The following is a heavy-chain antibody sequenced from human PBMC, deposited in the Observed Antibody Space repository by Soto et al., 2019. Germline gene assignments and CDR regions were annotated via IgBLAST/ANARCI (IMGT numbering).Heavy chain of an antibody. CDR3: ARSKFITMVRGVHNWFDP. CDR1: GFTFSDYY. CDR2: ISSSGSTI. D-gene: IGHD3-10*01. Sequence: KTGGSLRLSCAASGFTFSDYYMSWIRQAPGKGLEWVSYISSSGSTIYYADSVKGRFTISRDNAKNSLYLQMNSLRAEDTAVYYCARSKFITMVRGVHNWFDPWGQGTLVTVSS. J-gene: IGHJ5*02. V-gene: IGHV3-11*01.